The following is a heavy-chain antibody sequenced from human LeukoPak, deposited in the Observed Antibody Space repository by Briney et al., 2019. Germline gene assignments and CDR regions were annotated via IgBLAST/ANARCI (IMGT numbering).Heavy chain of an antibody. V-gene: IGHV4-4*07. CDR2: IYTSGST. Sequence: ASETLSLTCTVSGGSISSYYWSWIRQPAGKGLEWIGRIYTSGSTNYNPSLKSRVTMPVDTSKNQFSLKLSSVTAADTAVYYCARGGGGRYCSSTSCYRFDPWGQGTLVTVSS. D-gene: IGHD2-2*01. J-gene: IGHJ5*02. CDR3: ARGGGGRYCSSTSCYRFDP. CDR1: GGSISSYY.